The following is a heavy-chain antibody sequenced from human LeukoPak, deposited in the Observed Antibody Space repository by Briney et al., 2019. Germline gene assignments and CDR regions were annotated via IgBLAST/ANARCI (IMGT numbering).Heavy chain of an antibody. D-gene: IGHD3-10*01. CDR2: ISGSGGST. CDR1: GFTFSSYA. V-gene: IGHV3-23*01. CDR3: PRDSRGFGELPWDYYYYGMDV. J-gene: IGHJ6*02. Sequence: GGSLRLSCAASGFTFSSYAMSWVRQAPGKGLEWVSAISGSGGSTYYADSVKGRFTISRDNSKNTLYLQMNSLRAEDTAVYYCPRDSRGFGELPWDYYYYGMDVWGQGTTVPVSS.